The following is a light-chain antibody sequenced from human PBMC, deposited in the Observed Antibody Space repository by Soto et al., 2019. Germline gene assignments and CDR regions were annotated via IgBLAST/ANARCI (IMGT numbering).Light chain of an antibody. CDR2: NNN. Sequence: QSVLTQPPSASGTPGQRVTISCSGSSSNIGSNTVNWYQQLPGTAPKLLIYNNNNRPSGVPDRFSGSKSGTSASLAITGLQAEDEADYYCQSYDSSLSGYVFGTGTKVTVL. CDR3: QSYDSSLSGYV. J-gene: IGLJ1*01. CDR1: SSNIGSNT. V-gene: IGLV1-44*01.